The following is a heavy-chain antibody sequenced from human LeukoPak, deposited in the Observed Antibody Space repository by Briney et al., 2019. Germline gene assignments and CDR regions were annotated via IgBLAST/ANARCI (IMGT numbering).Heavy chain of an antibody. V-gene: IGHV3-74*01. CDR1: GFTFDAFA. Sequence: GGSLRLSCAASGFTFDAFAMHWVRQTPGKGLVWVSRINSDGSSTSYADSVKGRFTISRDNSKNTLYLQMNSLTAEDTAVYYCARGGEVEMATFDYWGQGTLVTVSS. CDR3: ARGGEVEMATFDY. CDR2: INSDGSST. J-gene: IGHJ4*02. D-gene: IGHD5-24*01.